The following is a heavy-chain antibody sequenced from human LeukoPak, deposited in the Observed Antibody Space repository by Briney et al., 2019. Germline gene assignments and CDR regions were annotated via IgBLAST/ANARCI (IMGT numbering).Heavy chain of an antibody. J-gene: IGHJ4*02. Sequence: SETLSLTCTVSGGSISSGDYYWSWIRQPPGKGLEWIGSIYHSGSTYYNPSLKSRVTISVDTSKNQFSLKLSSVTAADTAVYYCARDGHIPASGYYEYWGQGTLVTLSS. CDR1: GGSISSGDYY. CDR3: ARDGHIPASGYYEY. CDR2: IYHSGST. V-gene: IGHV4-39*07. D-gene: IGHD3-22*01.